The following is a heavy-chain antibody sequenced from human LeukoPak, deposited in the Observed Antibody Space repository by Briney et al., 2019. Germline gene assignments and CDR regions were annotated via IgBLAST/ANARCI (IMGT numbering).Heavy chain of an antibody. CDR3: ARDPRGYCSSTSCPSLGVSAEYFQH. D-gene: IGHD2-2*01. CDR2: ISSSSSTI. Sequence: GGSLRLSCAASGFTFSSYSMNWVRQAPGKGLEWVSYISSSSSTIYYADSVKGRFTISRDNAKNSLYLQMNSLRAEDTAVYYCARDPRGYCSSTSCPSLGVSAEYFQHWGQGTLVTVSS. J-gene: IGHJ1*01. CDR1: GFTFSSYS. V-gene: IGHV3-48*01.